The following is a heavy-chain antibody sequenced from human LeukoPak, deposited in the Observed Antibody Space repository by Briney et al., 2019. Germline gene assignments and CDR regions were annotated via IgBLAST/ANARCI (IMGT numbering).Heavy chain of an antibody. CDR1: GFTFSSYG. CDR2: LWYDGTNE. V-gene: IGHV3-33*01. Sequence: PVGSLRLSCAASGFTFSSYGMHWVRQAPGKGREWVSVLWYDGTNEYYADSVKGRFTISRDNSKNTLYLQMNSLRAEDTAVYYCARSMAVAGALTRYGMDVWGQGTTVTVFS. D-gene: IGHD6-19*01. CDR3: ARSMAVAGALTRYGMDV. J-gene: IGHJ6*02.